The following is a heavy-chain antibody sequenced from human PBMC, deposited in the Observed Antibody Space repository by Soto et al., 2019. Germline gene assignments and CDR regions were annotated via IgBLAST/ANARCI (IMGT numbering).Heavy chain of an antibody. J-gene: IGHJ4*02. Sequence: EVQLLESGGGLVQPGGSLRLSCAASGFTFSSYAMSWVRQAPGKGLEWVSAISGSGGSTYDADSVKGRFTISRDNSKNTLYLQMNSLRAEDTAVYYCATELYSYGYASLDYWGQGTLVTVSS. V-gene: IGHV3-23*01. CDR2: ISGSGGST. CDR1: GFTFSSYA. CDR3: ATELYSYGYASLDY. D-gene: IGHD5-18*01.